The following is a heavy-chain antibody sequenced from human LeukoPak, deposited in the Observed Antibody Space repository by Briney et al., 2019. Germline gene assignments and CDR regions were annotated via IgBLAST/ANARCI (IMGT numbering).Heavy chain of an antibody. Sequence: PGGSLRLSCAASGFTFSSYAMSWVRQAPGKGLEWVSAISGSGGSTYYADSVKGRFTISRHNSTNTLYLQMNSLRAEDTAVYYCAKSPKTHGFYYDFWSGYYTEEVNWFDPWGQGTLVTVSS. CDR2: ISGSGGST. J-gene: IGHJ5*02. CDR3: AKSPKTHGFYYDFWSGYYTEEVNWFDP. D-gene: IGHD3-3*01. CDR1: GFTFSSYA. V-gene: IGHV3-23*01.